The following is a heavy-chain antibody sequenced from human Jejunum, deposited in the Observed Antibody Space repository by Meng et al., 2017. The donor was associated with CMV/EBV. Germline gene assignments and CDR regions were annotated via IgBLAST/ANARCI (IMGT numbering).Heavy chain of an antibody. CDR3: AGGGDISETTAH. Sequence: CTASGGAISTCSCSWNRQSPGKGLEWIGYIHNSGSTQYTPSLKSRVTMSIDTSKNQFSLKLRSVTAADTAVYYCAGGGDISETTAHWGQGRLVTVSS. J-gene: IGHJ4*02. CDR1: GGAISTCS. V-gene: IGHV4-59*13. CDR2: IHNSGST. D-gene: IGHD6-19*01.